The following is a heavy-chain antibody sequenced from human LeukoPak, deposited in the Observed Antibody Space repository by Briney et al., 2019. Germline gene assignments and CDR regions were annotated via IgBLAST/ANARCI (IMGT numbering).Heavy chain of an antibody. V-gene: IGHV1-18*01. CDR2: ISAYNGNT. D-gene: IGHD2-2*01. Sequence: GASVKVSCKASGYTFTSYGISWVRQAPGQGLEWMGWISAYNGNTNYAQKLQGRVTMTTDTSTSTAYMELRSLRSDDTAVYYCARGTDIVVVPAAMPLDYWGQGTLVTVSS. CDR3: ARGTDIVVVPAAMPLDY. J-gene: IGHJ4*02. CDR1: GYTFTSYG.